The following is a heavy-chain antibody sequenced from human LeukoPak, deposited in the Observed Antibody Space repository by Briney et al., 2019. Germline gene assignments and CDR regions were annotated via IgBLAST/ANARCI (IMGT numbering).Heavy chain of an antibody. CDR1: GFTFSDYY. CDR2: ISSSGTTI. Sequence: AESLRLSCAASGFTFSDYYMSWIRQAPGKGLEWVSYISSSGTTIYYADSVKGRFTISRDNAKNSLYLQMNSLRAEDTAVYYCARIKGYTRFDIWGQGTMVTVSS. J-gene: IGHJ3*02. V-gene: IGHV3-11*04. D-gene: IGHD1-14*01. CDR3: ARIKGYTRFDI.